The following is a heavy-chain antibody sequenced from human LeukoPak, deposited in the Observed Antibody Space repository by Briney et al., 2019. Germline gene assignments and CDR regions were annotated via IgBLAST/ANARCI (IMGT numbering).Heavy chain of an antibody. D-gene: IGHD3-10*02. V-gene: IGHV3-48*03. CDR3: AELGITMIGGV. Sequence: GGSLRLSCATSGSTFSRYWMHWVRQPPGKGLEWVSYISSSGSTIYYADSVKGRFTISRDNAKNSLYLQMNSLRAEDTAVYYCAELGITMIGGVWGKGTTVTISS. J-gene: IGHJ6*04. CDR2: ISSSGSTI. CDR1: GSTFSRYW.